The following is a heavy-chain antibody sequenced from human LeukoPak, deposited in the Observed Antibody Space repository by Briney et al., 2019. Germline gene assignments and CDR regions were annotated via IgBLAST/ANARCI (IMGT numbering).Heavy chain of an antibody. CDR1: GFTITNYA. CDR2: ISDSGGGT. V-gene: IGHV3-23*01. J-gene: IGHJ3*01. Sequence: GGSLRLSCAASGFTITNYAMTWVRQAPAKGLGWVSTISDSGGGTYYTDSVKGRFTISRDGANNTLYLQMNNLRAEDAATYYCARAHGDGFDLWGQGTMVTVSA. CDR3: ARAHGDGFDL.